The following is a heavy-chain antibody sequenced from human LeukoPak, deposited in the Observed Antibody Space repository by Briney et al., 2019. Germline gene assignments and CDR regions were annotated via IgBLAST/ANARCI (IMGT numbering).Heavy chain of an antibody. V-gene: IGHV3-53*01. Sequence: GGSLRLSCAASGFTLITNDMTWVRQAPGKGLEWVAVLYSDGNTKYADSVQGRFTISRDNSKNTLYLEMNSLSPDDTAVHYCARGVEPLAANTLAYWGQGTLVTVSS. D-gene: IGHD1-14*01. J-gene: IGHJ4*02. CDR1: GFTLITND. CDR3: ARGVEPLAANTLAY. CDR2: LYSDGNT.